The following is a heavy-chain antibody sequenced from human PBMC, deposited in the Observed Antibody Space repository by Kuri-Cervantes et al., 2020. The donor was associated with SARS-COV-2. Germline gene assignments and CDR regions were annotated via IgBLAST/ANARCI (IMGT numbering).Heavy chain of an antibody. CDR2: ISAYNGNA. CDR3: ASGGRDMTTVTWVDY. CDR1: GYTFTSYG. V-gene: IGHV1-18*01. D-gene: IGHD4-17*01. Sequence: ASVKVSCKASGYTFTSYGISWVRQAPGQGLEWMGWISAYNGNANYAQKLQGRVTMTTDTSTSTAYMELRSLRSDDTAVYYCASGGRDMTTVTWVDYWGQGTLVTVSS. J-gene: IGHJ4*02.